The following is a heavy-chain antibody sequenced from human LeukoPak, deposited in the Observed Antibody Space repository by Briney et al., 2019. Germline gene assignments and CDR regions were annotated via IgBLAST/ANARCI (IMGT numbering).Heavy chain of an antibody. J-gene: IGHJ4*02. CDR3: TKERRGSYYAFES. D-gene: IGHD3-22*01. CDR2: ITSGSGST. V-gene: IGHV3-11*05. CDR1: GFSISDYY. Sequence: GGSLRLSCDASGFSISDYYMSWIRQSPGKGLEWISYITSGSGSTKYADSVKGRFTISRDKAKNSVALQLNSLRAEDTDVYYCTKERRGSYYAFESWGQGTLVTVSS.